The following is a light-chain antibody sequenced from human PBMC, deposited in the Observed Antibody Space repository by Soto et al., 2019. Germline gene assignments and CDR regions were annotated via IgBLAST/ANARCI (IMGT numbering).Light chain of an antibody. J-gene: IGKJ2*01. CDR3: QQSFSFPFT. CDR2: GAS. CDR1: QTIIDY. V-gene: IGKV1-39*01. Sequence: DIQMTQSPSSLSASVGDRVTITCRASQTIIDYLNWYQQKPRKPPNLLIYGASRLQSGVPSRFSGGGSGTQFTLTISSLQPEDFATYYCQQSFSFPFTFGQGTK.